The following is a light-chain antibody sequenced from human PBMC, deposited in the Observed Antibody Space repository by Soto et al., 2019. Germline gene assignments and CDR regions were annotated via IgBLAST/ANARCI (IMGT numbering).Light chain of an antibody. CDR3: QQYSNWPLT. V-gene: IGKV3-20*01. CDR1: QSVSSSS. J-gene: IGKJ5*01. Sequence: EIVLTQSPGTLSLSPGERATLSCRSSQSVSSSSLAWYQQKRGQAPRLLIHDASSRATGIPDRFSGSGSGREFTLTISSLQSEDSAVYYCQQYSNWPLTFGQGTRLEIK. CDR2: DAS.